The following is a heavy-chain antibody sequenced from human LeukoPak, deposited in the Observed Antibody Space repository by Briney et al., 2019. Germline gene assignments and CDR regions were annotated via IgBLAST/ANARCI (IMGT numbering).Heavy chain of an antibody. V-gene: IGHV1-69*04. J-gene: IGHJ3*02. D-gene: IGHD3-22*01. CDR1: GGTSSSYA. Sequence: SVKVSCKASGGTSSSYAISWVRQAPGQGLEWMGRIIPILGIANYAQKFQGRVTITADKSTSTAYMELSSLRSEDTAVYYCARRHYYDSSGYLSTPDAFDIWGQGTMVTVSS. CDR3: ARRHYYDSSGYLSTPDAFDI. CDR2: IIPILGIA.